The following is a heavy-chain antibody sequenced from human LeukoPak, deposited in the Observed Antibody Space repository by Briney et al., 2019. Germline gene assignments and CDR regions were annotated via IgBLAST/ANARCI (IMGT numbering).Heavy chain of an antibody. CDR1: GYTFTSYG. J-gene: IGHJ5*02. D-gene: IGHD3-3*01. CDR3: ARDFRITIFGVVIPPGCPPFDP. Sequence: ASVEVSCTASGYTFTSYGISWVRQAPGQGLEWMGWISAYNGNTNYAQKLQGRVTMTTDTSTSTAYMELRSLRSDDTAVYYCARDFRITIFGVVIPPGCPPFDPWGQGTLVTVSS. CDR2: ISAYNGNT. V-gene: IGHV1-18*01.